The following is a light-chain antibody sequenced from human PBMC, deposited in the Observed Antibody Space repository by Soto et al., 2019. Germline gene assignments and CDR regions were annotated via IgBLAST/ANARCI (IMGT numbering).Light chain of an antibody. J-gene: IGKJ1*01. Sequence: DIQMTQSPSTLSASVGDRVTITCRASHTISSWLAWYQQKPGKAPKLLIYDASSLESGVPSTFSGSGSGTEFTLTISSLQPDDFATYYCQQYYSYSTFGQGTKVDIK. CDR2: DAS. CDR1: HTISSW. V-gene: IGKV1-5*01. CDR3: QQYYSYST.